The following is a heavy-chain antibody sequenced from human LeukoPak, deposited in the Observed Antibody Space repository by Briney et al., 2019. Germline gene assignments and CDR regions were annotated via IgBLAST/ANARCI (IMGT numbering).Heavy chain of an antibody. Sequence: GGSLRLSCAASGFTFSSYEMNWVRQAPGKGLEWVSYISSSGSTIYYADSVKGRFTISRDNAKNSLYLQMNSLRAEDTAVYYCAKDATAVPGTVYMDVWGKGTTVTVSS. D-gene: IGHD6-19*01. V-gene: IGHV3-48*03. CDR2: ISSSGSTI. J-gene: IGHJ6*03. CDR1: GFTFSSYE. CDR3: AKDATAVPGTVYMDV.